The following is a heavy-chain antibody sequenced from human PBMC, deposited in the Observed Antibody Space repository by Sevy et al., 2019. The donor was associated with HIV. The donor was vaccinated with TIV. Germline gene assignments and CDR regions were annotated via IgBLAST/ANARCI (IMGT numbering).Heavy chain of an antibody. D-gene: IGHD3-10*01. Sequence: GGSLRLSCGASGFAFSRYGMHWVRQAPGKGLEWVAVIWHDGNYKYYADSVKGRFTISRDNSKNTLYLQMNSLRGDDSAVYFCARDPLYYSHRDSYHLKYYFDYWGQGIQVTVSS. V-gene: IGHV3-33*01. CDR1: GFAFSRYG. CDR3: ARDPLYYSHRDSYHLKYYFDY. J-gene: IGHJ4*02. CDR2: IWHDGNYK.